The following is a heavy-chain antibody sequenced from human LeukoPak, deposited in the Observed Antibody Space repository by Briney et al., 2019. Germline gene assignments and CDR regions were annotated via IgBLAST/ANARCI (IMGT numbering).Heavy chain of an antibody. CDR2: INPNSGGT. CDR3: ARGVGYSSSSSGNWFDP. Sequence: ASVKVSCKASGYSFTGYYMHLVRQAPGPGLEWMGWINPNSGGTNYAQKFQGRVTMTRDTSISTAYMELSRLSSDDTAVYYCARGVGYSSSSSGNWFDPWGQGTLVTVSS. CDR1: GYSFTGYY. V-gene: IGHV1-2*02. D-gene: IGHD6-6*01. J-gene: IGHJ5*02.